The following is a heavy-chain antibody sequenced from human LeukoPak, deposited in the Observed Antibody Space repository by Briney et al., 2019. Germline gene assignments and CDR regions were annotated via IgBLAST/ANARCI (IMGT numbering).Heavy chain of an antibody. V-gene: IGHV3-66*01. Sequence: GGSLRLSCAASGFTVSSSYMTWVRQAPGKGLEWVSVIYSGGSTYYADSVKGRFSISGDNSKNTLYLQMNSLRAEDTAVYYCARALVGATPYYFDYWGQGTLVTVSS. CDR3: ARALVGATPYYFDY. CDR2: IYSGGST. CDR1: GFTVSSSY. J-gene: IGHJ4*02. D-gene: IGHD1-26*01.